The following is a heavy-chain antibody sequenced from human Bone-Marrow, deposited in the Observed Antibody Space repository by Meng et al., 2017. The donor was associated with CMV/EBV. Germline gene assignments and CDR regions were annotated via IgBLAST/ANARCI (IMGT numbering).Heavy chain of an antibody. V-gene: IGHV4-38-2*02. CDR3: ARTYDFFLIEPSDVYDM. CDR1: GYSIRSDYY. D-gene: IGHD3-3*01. CDR2: IYHSGST. Sequence: SETLSLTCTVSGYSIRSDYYWGWIRQPPGKGLEWIGYIYHSGSTYYNPSLEGRVTISVDTSKNQFSLRLTSVTAADTAVYYCARTYDFFLIEPSDVYDMWGQGTMVTVSS. J-gene: IGHJ3*02.